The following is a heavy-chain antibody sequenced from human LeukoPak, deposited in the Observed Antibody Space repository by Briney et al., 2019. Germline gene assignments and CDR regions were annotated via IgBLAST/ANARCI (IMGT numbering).Heavy chain of an antibody. CDR3: ANSIVGAATAIDY. J-gene: IGHJ4*02. CDR2: INHSGST. V-gene: IGHV4-34*01. CDR1: GGSFSGYY. Sequence: PSETLSLTCAVYGGSFSGYYWSWIRQPPGKGLEWIGEINHSGSTNYNPSLKSRVTISVDTSKNQFSLKLSSVTAADTAVYYCANSIVGAATAIDYWGQGTLVTVSS. D-gene: IGHD1-26*01.